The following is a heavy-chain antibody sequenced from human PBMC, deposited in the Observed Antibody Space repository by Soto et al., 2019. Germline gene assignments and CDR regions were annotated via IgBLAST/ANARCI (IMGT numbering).Heavy chain of an antibody. D-gene: IGHD1-26*01. CDR3: ARDLGGSYYAPVDY. V-gene: IGHV4-59*01. CDR1: GGSISGYY. J-gene: IGHJ4*02. CDR2: IYYSGST. Sequence: SETLSLTCIVSGGSISGYYWSWIRQPPGKGLEWIGYIYYSGSTNYNPSLKSRVTMSVDTSTSTAYMELRSLRSDDTAVYYCARDLGGSYYAPVDYWGQGTLVTVSS.